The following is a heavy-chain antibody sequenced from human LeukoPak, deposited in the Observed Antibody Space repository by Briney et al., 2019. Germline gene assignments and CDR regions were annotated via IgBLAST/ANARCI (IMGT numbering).Heavy chain of an antibody. J-gene: IGHJ4*02. CDR3: ARGSSLYYYDSSGYYYRTPFDY. CDR1: GGSISSSTYF. D-gene: IGHD3-22*01. V-gene: IGHV4-39*07. Sequence: SETLSLTCTVSGGSISSSTYFWGWIRQPPGKGLEWIGTIYYTGSTYYNPSLKSRVTISVDTSKNQFSLKLSSVTAADTAVYYCARGSSLYYYDSSGYYYRTPFDYWGQGTLVTVSS. CDR2: IYYTGST.